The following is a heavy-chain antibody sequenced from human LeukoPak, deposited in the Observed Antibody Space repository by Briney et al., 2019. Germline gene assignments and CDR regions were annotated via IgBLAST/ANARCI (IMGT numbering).Heavy chain of an antibody. J-gene: IGHJ6*03. CDR2: ISSSGSTI. V-gene: IGHV3-48*04. Sequence: GGSLRLSCAASGFTFSNYAMSWVRQAPGKGLEWVSYISSSGSTIYYADSVKGRFTISRDNAKNTLYLQMNSLRAEDTAVYYCARDYDRYYMDVWGKGTTVTVSS. D-gene: IGHD3-3*01. CDR3: ARDYDRYYMDV. CDR1: GFTFSNYA.